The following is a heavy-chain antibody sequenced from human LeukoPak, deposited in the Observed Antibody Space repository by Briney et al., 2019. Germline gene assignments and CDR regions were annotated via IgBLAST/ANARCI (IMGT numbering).Heavy chain of an antibody. CDR3: ARAGYRSSTSCYFDY. J-gene: IGHJ4*02. CDR2: IYYSGST. Sequence: SQTLSLTCTVSGGSISSGGYYWSWIRQHPGKGLEWIGYIYYSGSTYYNPSLKSRVTISVDTSKNQFSLKLSSVTAADTAVYYCARAGYRSSTSCYFDYWGQGTLVTVSS. V-gene: IGHV4-31*03. D-gene: IGHD2-2*01. CDR1: GGSISSGGYY.